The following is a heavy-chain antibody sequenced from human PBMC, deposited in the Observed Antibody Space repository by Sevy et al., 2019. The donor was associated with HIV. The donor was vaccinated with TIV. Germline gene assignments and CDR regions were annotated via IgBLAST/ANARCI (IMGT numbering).Heavy chain of an antibody. CDR2: ISSSGTTL. CDR1: GLTFSDYY. CDR3: VGRRYSYTYSWSYHFDY. D-gene: IGHD5-18*01. V-gene: IGHV3-11*01. Sequence: GGSLRLSCAASGLTFSDYYMSWIRQAPGKGLEWLSYISSSGTTLYSADSVKGRFAISRDNDKNSLYLQMNSLRAEDTAVYFCVGRRYSYTYSWSYHFDYWGQGALVTVSS. J-gene: IGHJ4*02.